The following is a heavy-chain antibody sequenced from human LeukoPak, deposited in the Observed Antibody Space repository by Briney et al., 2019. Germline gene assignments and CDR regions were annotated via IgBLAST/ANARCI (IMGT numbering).Heavy chain of an antibody. CDR2: IYYSGST. CDR1: GGSISSYY. Sequence: SETLSLTCTVSGGSISSYYWSWIRQPPGKGLEWIGYIYYSGSTNYNPSLKSRVTISVDTSKNQFSLKLSSVPAADTAVYYCARIAAASAPAFDIWGQGTMVTVSS. V-gene: IGHV4-59*01. D-gene: IGHD6-13*01. CDR3: ARIAAASAPAFDI. J-gene: IGHJ3*02.